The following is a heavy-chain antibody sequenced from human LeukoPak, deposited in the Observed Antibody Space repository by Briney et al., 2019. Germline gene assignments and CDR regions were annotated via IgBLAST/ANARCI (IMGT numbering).Heavy chain of an antibody. Sequence: GSLRLSCAASGFTFSSYWMTWVRQAPGKGLEWVAYMKQDGSEIYYVDSVKGRFTISRDNAKNSLYLQMNSLRAEDTAVCYCARDPLHPADYWGQGTLVTVSS. CDR3: ARDPLHPADY. J-gene: IGHJ4*02. CDR1: GFTFSSYW. D-gene: IGHD2-2*01. V-gene: IGHV3-7*01. CDR2: MKQDGSEI.